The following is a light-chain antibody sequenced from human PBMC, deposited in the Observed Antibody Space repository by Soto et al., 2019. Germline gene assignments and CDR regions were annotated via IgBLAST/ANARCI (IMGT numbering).Light chain of an antibody. J-gene: IGKJ5*01. Sequence: IVLTQSPVTLSLSPGERATLSCRASQNISSYLIWYQQKPGQSPRLLMYDVSNRATGIPARFSGSGSGTDFTLTISSLEPEDLAVYYCQQRSNWPHITFGQGTRLEI. CDR1: QNISSY. V-gene: IGKV3-11*01. CDR3: QQRSNWPHIT. CDR2: DVS.